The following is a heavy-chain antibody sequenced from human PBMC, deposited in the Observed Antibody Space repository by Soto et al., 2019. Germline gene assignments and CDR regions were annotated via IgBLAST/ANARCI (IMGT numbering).Heavy chain of an antibody. CDR1: GFTFSDYY. J-gene: IGHJ5*02. Sequence: GGSLRLSCAASGFTFSDYYMSWIRQAPGKGLEWVSYISSSGSTIYYADSVKGRFTISRDNAKNSLYLQMNSLRAEDTAVYYCARDLSRIAAAGPDGHWFDPWGQGTLVTVSS. CDR2: ISSSGSTI. CDR3: ARDLSRIAAAGPDGHWFDP. D-gene: IGHD6-13*01. V-gene: IGHV3-11*01.